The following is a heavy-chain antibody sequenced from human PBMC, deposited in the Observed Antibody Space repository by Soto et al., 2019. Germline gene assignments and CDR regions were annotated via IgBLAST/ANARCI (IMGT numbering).Heavy chain of an antibody. CDR3: ARMAD. CDR2: ISSGGNNI. Sequence: GGSLSLSCEASGFPFSSYSLNWVRQAPGKGLQWVPSISSGGNNIYYAASVEGRFFTSRDNSNNVFSLKLNNLSPEDTAVYYCARMADRGQGTLVTVAT. J-gene: IGHJ4*02. CDR1: GFPFSSYS. V-gene: IGHV3-21*01.